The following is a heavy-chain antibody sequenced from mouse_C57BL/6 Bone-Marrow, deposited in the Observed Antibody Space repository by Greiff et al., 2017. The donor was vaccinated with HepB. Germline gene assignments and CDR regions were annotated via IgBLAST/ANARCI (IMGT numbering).Heavy chain of an antibody. CDR1: GFTFSSYA. Sequence: DVHLVESGGGLVKPGGSLKLSCAASGFTFSSYAMSWVRQTPEKRLEWVATISDGGSYTYYPDNVKGRFTISRDNAKNNLYLQMSHLKSEDTAMYYCARDKDSSGYEYFDYWGQGTTLTVSS. CDR2: ISDGGSYT. J-gene: IGHJ2*01. D-gene: IGHD3-2*02. V-gene: IGHV5-4*01. CDR3: ARDKDSSGYEYFDY.